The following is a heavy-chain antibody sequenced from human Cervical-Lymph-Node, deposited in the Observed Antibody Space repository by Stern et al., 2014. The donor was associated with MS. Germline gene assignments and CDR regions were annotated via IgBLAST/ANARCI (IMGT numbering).Heavy chain of an antibody. CDR2: IYPRNSHT. D-gene: IGHD4-17*01. CDR3: ARDYGDYAFDY. V-gene: IGHV5-51*01. Sequence: EVQLEESGEEVKKPGESLKISCKGSGYSFTANWIAGVRQMPGKGLAWMGIIYPRNSHTRYSPSFQGQVPISADKSISTAYLQWSSLKASDTAMYYCARDYGDYAFDYWGQGTLVTVSA. J-gene: IGHJ4*02. CDR1: GYSFTANW.